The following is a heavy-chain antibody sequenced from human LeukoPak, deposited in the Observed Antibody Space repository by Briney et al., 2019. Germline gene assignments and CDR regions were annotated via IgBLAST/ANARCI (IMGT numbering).Heavy chain of an antibody. D-gene: IGHD3-9*01. Sequence: SVKVSCKASGGTFSTYAISWVRQAPGQGLEWMGGIILIFGTSNYAQKFQGRVTITADESTSTAYVELSSLRSEDTAVYYCARDDGRYFDRLGHDAFDIWGQGTLVTVSS. V-gene: IGHV1-69*13. CDR2: IILIFGTS. CDR3: ARDDGRYFDRLGHDAFDI. J-gene: IGHJ3*02. CDR1: GGTFSTYA.